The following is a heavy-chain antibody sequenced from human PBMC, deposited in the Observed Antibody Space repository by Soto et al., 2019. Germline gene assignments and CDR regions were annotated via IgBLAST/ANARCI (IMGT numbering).Heavy chain of an antibody. J-gene: IGHJ6*02. V-gene: IGHV4-31*03. CDR1: SGSMNSGGYY. CDR3: ARRGGSSSAYYYYAFDV. CDR2: IYSNGDT. D-gene: IGHD6-6*01. Sequence: QVQLQESGPGRVKPSQTLSLTCSVSSGSMNSGGYYWSWIRQHPGKGLEWIGSIYSNGDTYYNPSLKSRVSISVDTSKNQFSLNLTSVTAADTAIYYCARRGGSSSAYYYYAFDVWGPGTTVTVSS.